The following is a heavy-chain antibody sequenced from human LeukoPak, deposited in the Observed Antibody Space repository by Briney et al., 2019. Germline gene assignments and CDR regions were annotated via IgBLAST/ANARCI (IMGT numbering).Heavy chain of an antibody. V-gene: IGHV3-23*01. CDR1: GFTLSSYG. CDR3: ARDNWGSYAFDI. CDR2: ISGSGGST. Sequence: GGSLRLSCAASGFTLSSYGMSWVRQAPGKGLEWVSAISGSGGSTYYADSVKGRFTISRDNSKNTLYLQMNSLRAEDTAVYYCARDNWGSYAFDIWGQGTMVTVSS. D-gene: IGHD7-27*01. J-gene: IGHJ3*02.